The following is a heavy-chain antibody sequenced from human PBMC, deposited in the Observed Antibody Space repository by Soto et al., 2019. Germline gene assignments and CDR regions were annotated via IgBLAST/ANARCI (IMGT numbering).Heavy chain of an antibody. CDR2: IIPIFGTA. Sequence: QVQLVQSGAEVKKAGSSVKVSCKASGGTFSSYAISWVRQAPGQGLEWMGGIIPIFGTANYAQKFQGRVTITADESTSTAYMELSSLRSEDTAVYYCARCSEGSSNPYYYYYYGMDVWGQGTTVTVSS. D-gene: IGHD4-4*01. CDR3: ARCSEGSSNPYYYYYYGMDV. V-gene: IGHV1-69*01. CDR1: GGTFSSYA. J-gene: IGHJ6*02.